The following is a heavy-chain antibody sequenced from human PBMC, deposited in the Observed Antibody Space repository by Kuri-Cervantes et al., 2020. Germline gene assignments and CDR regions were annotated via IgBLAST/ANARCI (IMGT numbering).Heavy chain of an antibody. CDR3: ARSRRGYSSPEGYYYYGMDV. CDR2: IQYDGSVQ. J-gene: IGHJ6*02. CDR1: GFTFSTYG. Sequence: GESLKISCAASGFTFSTYGIHWVRQAPGKGLEWVAAIQYDGSVQYYADSVKGRFTISRDNSKNTLYLQMNSLRAEDTAVYYCARSRRGYSSPEGYYYYGMDVWGQGTTVTVSS. D-gene: IGHD6-13*01. V-gene: IGHV3-33*05.